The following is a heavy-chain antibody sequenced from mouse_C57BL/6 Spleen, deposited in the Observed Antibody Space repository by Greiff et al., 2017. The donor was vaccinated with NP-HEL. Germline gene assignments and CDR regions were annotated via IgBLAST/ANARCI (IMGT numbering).Heavy chain of an antibody. CDR3: AREVILDDYGSSPYYFDS. Sequence: QVQLQQSGAELVKPGASVKMSCKASGYTFTSYWITWVKQRPGQGLEWIGEIYPGSGSTNYNEKFKSKATLTVDTSSSTAYMQLSSLTSEDSAVYYCAREVILDDYGSSPYYFDSWGQGTTLTVSS. V-gene: IGHV1-55*01. CDR2: IYPGSGST. D-gene: IGHD1-1*01. J-gene: IGHJ2*01. CDR1: GYTFTSYW.